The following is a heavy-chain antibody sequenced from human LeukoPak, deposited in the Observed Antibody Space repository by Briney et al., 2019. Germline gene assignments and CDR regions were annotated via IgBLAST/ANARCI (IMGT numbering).Heavy chain of an antibody. D-gene: IGHD5-12*01. CDR1: GFTFSSYG. CDR2: ISGSGGST. V-gene: IGHV3-23*01. Sequence: GGTLRLSCAASGFTFSSYGMSWVRQAPGKGLEWVSAISGSGGSTYYADSVKGRFTISRDNSKNTLYLQMNCLRAEDTAVYYCARTYSGYAAFDYWGQGTLVTVSS. J-gene: IGHJ4*02. CDR3: ARTYSGYAAFDY.